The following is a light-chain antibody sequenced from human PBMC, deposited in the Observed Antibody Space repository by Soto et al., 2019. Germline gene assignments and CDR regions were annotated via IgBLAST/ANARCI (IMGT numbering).Light chain of an antibody. V-gene: IGLV2-18*02. CDR2: DVS. CDR3: SSYTTSSTYV. J-gene: IGLJ1*01. Sequence: QSALTQPPSVSGSPGQSVAISCTGTSSDVGSNNRVSWYQQPPGTAPKLMIYDVSNRPSGVPDRFSGSKSGNTASLTISGLQAEDEADYYCSSYTTSSTYVFGTGTQLTVL. CDR1: SSDVGSNNR.